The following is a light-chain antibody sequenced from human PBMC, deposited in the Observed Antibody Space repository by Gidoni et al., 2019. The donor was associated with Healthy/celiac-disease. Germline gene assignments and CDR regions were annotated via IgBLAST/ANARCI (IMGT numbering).Light chain of an antibody. J-gene: IGKJ2*01. CDR1: QGISSA. CDR2: DAS. Sequence: AIQLTQSPSSLSASVGDRVTITCRASQGISSALAWYQQKPGKAPNLLIYDASSLESGVPSRFSGSGSGTDFTLTISSLQPEDFATYYCQQFNNYPYTFGQXTKLEIK. V-gene: IGKV1D-13*01. CDR3: QQFNNYPYT.